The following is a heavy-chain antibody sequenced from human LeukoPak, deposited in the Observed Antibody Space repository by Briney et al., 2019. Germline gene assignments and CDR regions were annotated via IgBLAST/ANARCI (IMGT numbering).Heavy chain of an antibody. Sequence: ASVKVSCKASGYTFTSYHIHWVRQATGQGLAWMGWMNPNSGNTGYAQKFQGRVTMTRNTSISTAYMELSSLRSEDTAVYYCARGSLRQQLVPGYWGQGTLVTVSS. J-gene: IGHJ4*02. V-gene: IGHV1-8*01. CDR3: ARGSLRQQLVPGY. CDR1: GYTFTSYH. D-gene: IGHD6-13*01. CDR2: MNPNSGNT.